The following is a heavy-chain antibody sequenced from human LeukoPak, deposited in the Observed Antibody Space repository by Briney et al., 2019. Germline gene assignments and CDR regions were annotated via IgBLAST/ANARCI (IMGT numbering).Heavy chain of an antibody. CDR1: GFTVSSNY. V-gene: IGHV3-66*01. D-gene: IGHD6-13*01. Sequence: GGSLRLSCAASGFTVSSNYMSWVRQAPGKGLEWVSVIYSGGSTYYADSVKGRFTISRDNSKNTLYLQMNSLRAEDTAVYYCARGTIAAAVDCGMDVWGQGTTVTVSS. CDR3: ARGTIAAAVDCGMDV. J-gene: IGHJ6*02. CDR2: IYSGGST.